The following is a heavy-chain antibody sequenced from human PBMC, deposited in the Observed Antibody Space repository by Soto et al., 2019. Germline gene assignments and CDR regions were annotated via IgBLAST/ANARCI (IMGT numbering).Heavy chain of an antibody. J-gene: IGHJ4*02. CDR3: AREYGGSRVFDY. CDR1: GYTFTNYF. V-gene: IGHV1-46*01. CDR2: INPSADST. Sequence: ASVKVSCKTSGYTFTNYFIHWVRQAPGQGLEWMGIINPSADSTNYAQKFQGRVTVTRDTSTSTVYMELRSLRSEDTAVYFCAREYGGSRVFDYWGLG. D-gene: IGHD1-26*01.